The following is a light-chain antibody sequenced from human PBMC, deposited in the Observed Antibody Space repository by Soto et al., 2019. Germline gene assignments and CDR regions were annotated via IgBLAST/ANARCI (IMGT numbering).Light chain of an antibody. CDR1: TSDVGTSKL. J-gene: IGLJ2*01. Sequence: QSALTQPASVSGSPGQSIAISCTGTTSDVGTSKLVSWYQQHPGKAPKLIIFEGSKRPSGVSDRFSGSKSGNTASLTISGLQAEDEADYYCCSHGGSNNALFGGGTKLTVL. CDR3: CSHGGSNNAL. V-gene: IGLV2-23*01. CDR2: EGS.